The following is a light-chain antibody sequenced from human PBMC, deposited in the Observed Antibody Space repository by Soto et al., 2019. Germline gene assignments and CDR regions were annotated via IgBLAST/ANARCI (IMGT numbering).Light chain of an antibody. V-gene: IGKV3-20*01. CDR3: QQYGTSPWT. CDR2: GAS. Sequence: IVLTQSPGTLSLSPGERATLSCRASQSISSSYLAWFQQKLGQAPRLLIYGASSRATGIPDRFSGSGSGTDFTLTISRLEPEDFSLYYWQQYGTSPWTFGQGTKVDIK. CDR1: QSISSSY. J-gene: IGKJ1*01.